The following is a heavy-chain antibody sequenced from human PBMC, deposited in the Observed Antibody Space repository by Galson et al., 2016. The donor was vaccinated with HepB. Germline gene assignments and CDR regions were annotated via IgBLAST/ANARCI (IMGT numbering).Heavy chain of an antibody. CDR3: ARGQLGAFDM. J-gene: IGHJ3*02. CDR2: ISSSSNYI. Sequence: SLRLSCAASGLTFTSYSLNWVRQAPGKGLDWVASISSSSNYIYHADSVKGRFTISRDNAKNSLYLQMNSLRAEGTALYYCARGQLGAFDMWGQGTMVTVSS. CDR1: GLTFTSYS. V-gene: IGHV3-21*01. D-gene: IGHD5-24*01.